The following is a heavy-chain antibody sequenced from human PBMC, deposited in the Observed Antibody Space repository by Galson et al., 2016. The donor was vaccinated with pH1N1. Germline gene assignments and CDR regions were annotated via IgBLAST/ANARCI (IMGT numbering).Heavy chain of an antibody. J-gene: IGHJ3*02. V-gene: IGHV2-5*01. D-gene: IGHD4-17*01. CDR3: AHNSWTTVSRYNAFDI. CDR1: GFSLTTTGEG. CDR2: IYWNDDE. Sequence: PALVKPTQTVTLTCVFSGFSLTTTGEGVGWIRQPPGKALEWLAIIYWNDDERYSPSLENRLTISKDTSKNQVVLTMTNMDPVDTAPYYCAHNSWTTVSRYNAFDIWGQGTMVTVSS.